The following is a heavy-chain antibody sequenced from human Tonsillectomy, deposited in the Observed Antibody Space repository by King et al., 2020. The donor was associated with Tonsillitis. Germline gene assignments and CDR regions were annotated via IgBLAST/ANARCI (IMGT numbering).Heavy chain of an antibody. J-gene: IGHJ4*02. D-gene: IGHD6-6*01. CDR2: ISTYNGNT. V-gene: IGHV1-18*01. CDR1: GYTFTTYG. Sequence: VQLVESGVEVKKPGASVKVACKASGYTFTTYGISWVRQAPGQGLEWMGWISTYNGNTHYAQKLQGRVTMTTDTSTSTAYMELRGLKSDDTAVYYCAKDRFPNLTGAAPFDFWGQGTLVTVSS. CDR3: AKDRFPNLTGAAPFDF.